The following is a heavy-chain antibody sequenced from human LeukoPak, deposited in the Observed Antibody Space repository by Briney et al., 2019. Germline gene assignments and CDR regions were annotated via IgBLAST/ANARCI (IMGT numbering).Heavy chain of an antibody. CDR1: GFTFSSYW. CDR3: ARASGSGWYVSDY. D-gene: IGHD6-19*01. CDR2: IKQDGSEK. Sequence: GGSLRLSCAASGFTFSSYWMSWVRQAPGKGLEWVANIKQDGSEKYYVDSVQGRFTISRDNAKNSLYLQMNSLRAEDTAVYYCARASGSGWYVSDYWGQGTLVTVSS. J-gene: IGHJ4*02. V-gene: IGHV3-7*01.